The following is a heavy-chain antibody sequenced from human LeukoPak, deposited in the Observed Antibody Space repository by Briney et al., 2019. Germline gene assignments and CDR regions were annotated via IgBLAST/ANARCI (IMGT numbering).Heavy chain of an antibody. CDR1: GFSFSSYG. J-gene: IGHJ3*02. CDR3: ARTPGYCSGGSCYALDAFDI. V-gene: IGHV3-30*19. CDR2: ISYDGSNK. D-gene: IGHD2-15*01. Sequence: GGSLRLSCAASGFSFSSYGMRWVRQAPGKGLEWVAVISYDGSNKYYADSVKGRFTISRDNSKNTLYLQMNSLRAEDTAVYYCARTPGYCSGGSCYALDAFDIWGQGTLVTVSS.